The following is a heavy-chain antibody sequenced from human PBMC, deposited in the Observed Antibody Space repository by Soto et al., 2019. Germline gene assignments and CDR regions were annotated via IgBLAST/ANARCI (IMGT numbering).Heavy chain of an antibody. CDR1: GGLFSSYP. CDR2: IIPVFQTA. V-gene: IGHV1-69*01. Sequence: QEQLVQSGAEVKKPGSSVKVSCKASGGLFSSYPISWVRQVPGQGLEWMGGIIPVFQTAYYTQRFQGRVTITADEYTNTAYMKLSSLRSEDTAIYYCARGGSGYTWFNEFWGQGTLVTVSS. D-gene: IGHD3-22*01. J-gene: IGHJ4*02. CDR3: ARGGSGYTWFNEF.